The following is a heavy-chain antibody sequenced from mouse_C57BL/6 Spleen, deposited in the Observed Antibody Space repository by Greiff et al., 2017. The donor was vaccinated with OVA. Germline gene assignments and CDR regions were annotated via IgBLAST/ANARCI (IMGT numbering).Heavy chain of an antibody. CDR2: IDPETGGT. J-gene: IGHJ2*01. CDR3: TRPSMVTTGRLYFDY. CDR1: GYTFTDYE. D-gene: IGHD2-9*01. Sequence: QVQLKQSGAELVRPGASVTLSCKASGYTFTDYEMHWVKQTPVHGLEWIGAIDPETGGTAYNQKFKGKAILTADKSSSTAYMELRSLTSEDSAVYYCTRPSMVTTGRLYFDYWGQGTTLTVSS. V-gene: IGHV1-15*01.